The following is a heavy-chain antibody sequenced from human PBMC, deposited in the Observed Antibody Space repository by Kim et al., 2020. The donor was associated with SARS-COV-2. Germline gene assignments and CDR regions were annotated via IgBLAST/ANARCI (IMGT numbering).Heavy chain of an antibody. V-gene: IGHV4-31*03. Sequence: SETLSLTCTVSGGSISSGGYYWSWIRQHPGKGLEWIGYIYYSGSTYYNPSLKSRVTISVDTSKNQFSLKLSSVTAADTAVYYCARDERVDTAMGDYYYYGMDVWGQGTTVTVSS. CDR3: ARDERVDTAMGDYYYYGMDV. J-gene: IGHJ6*02. CDR1: GGSISSGGYY. CDR2: IYYSGST. D-gene: IGHD5-18*01.